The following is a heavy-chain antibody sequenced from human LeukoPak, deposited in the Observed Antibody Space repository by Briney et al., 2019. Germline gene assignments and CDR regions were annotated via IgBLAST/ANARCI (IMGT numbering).Heavy chain of an antibody. D-gene: IGHD1-26*01. CDR2: IGATGRDT. CDR3: AKLPPPRSSYDSHYRI. J-gene: IGHJ3*02. Sequence: PGGSLRLSCAASGFTFNKYFLSWVRQAPGKGLDWVSGIGATGRDTYYADPVKGRFTISRDNSRNTVYLQMDGLTGDDTAVYYCAKLPPPRSSYDSHYRIWGQGTIVTVSS. CDR1: GFTFNKYF. V-gene: IGHV3-23*01.